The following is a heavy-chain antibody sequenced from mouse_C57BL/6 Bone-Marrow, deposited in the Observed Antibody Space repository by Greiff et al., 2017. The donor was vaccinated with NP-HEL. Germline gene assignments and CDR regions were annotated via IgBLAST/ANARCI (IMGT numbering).Heavy chain of an antibody. CDR3: ARTPCAMDY. J-gene: IGHJ4*01. CDR2: IDPSDSYT. Sequence: QVQLQQPGAELVKPGASVKLSCKASGYTFTSYWMQWVKQRPGQGLEWIGEIDPSDSYTNYNQKFKGKASLTVDTSSSTAYMQLSSLTSEDSAVYYCARTPCAMDYWGQGTSVPVSA. V-gene: IGHV1-50*01. CDR1: GYTFTSYW.